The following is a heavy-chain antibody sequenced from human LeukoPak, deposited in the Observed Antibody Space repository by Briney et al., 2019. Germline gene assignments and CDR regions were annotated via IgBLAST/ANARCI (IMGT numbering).Heavy chain of an antibody. CDR2: INPNSGGT. J-gene: IGHJ4*02. CDR3: ARVTWKTVIAAPDY. D-gene: IGHD2-21*01. V-gene: IGHV1-2*02. CDR1: GYTFTGYY. Sequence: ASVKVSCKASGYTFTGYYMHWVRQAPGQGLEWMGWINPNSGGTNYAQKFQGRVSMTRDTSINTAYIEVSRLTSDDTAVYYCARVTWKTVIAAPDYWGQGTLVTVSS.